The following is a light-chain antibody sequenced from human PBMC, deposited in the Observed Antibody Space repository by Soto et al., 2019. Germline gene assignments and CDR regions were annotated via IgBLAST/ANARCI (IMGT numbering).Light chain of an antibody. CDR3: QQYNSYRT. CDR2: DAS. J-gene: IGKJ1*01. Sequence: DIQMTQSPSALSASVGDRATITCRASQSISSWLAWYQQKPGKAPKLLIYDASTLQSGVPSRYSGSGSGTEFTLTISNLQPDDFATYYCQQYNSYRTFGQGTKVDIK. CDR1: QSISSW. V-gene: IGKV1-5*01.